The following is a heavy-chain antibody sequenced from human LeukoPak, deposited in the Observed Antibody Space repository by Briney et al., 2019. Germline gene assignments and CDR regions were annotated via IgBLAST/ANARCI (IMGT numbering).Heavy chain of an antibody. CDR3: AKFEGDYGDYGWFDP. Sequence: PGGSLRLSCVASGFTFSDYYMSWIRQAPGKGLEWLSYISSSSNTIYYAESVKGRFTISRDNTKNSLHLQMNSLRAEDTAVYYCAKFEGDYGDYGWFDPWGQGTLVTVSS. V-gene: IGHV3-11*01. J-gene: IGHJ5*02. CDR1: GFTFSDYY. D-gene: IGHD4-17*01. CDR2: ISSSSNTI.